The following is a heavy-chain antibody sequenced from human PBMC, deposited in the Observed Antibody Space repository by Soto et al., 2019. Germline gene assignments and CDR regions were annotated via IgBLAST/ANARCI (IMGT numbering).Heavy chain of an antibody. D-gene: IGHD2-2*01. Sequence: GASVKVSCKASGYTFTSYAMHWVRQAPGQRLEWMGWINAGNGNTKYSQKFQGRVTMTRDTSASTAYMELSSLRSEDTAVYYCASGGDCIINSCYAGAFYIWGQGTMLTVSS. J-gene: IGHJ3*02. CDR3: ASGGDCIINSCYAGAFYI. CDR1: GYTFTSYA. CDR2: INAGNGNT. V-gene: IGHV1-3*01.